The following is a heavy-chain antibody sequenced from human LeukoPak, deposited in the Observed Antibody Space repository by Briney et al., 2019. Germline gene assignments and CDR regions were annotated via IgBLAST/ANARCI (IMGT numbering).Heavy chain of an antibody. J-gene: IGHJ6*02. CDR3: AKGAIAVAGTRYYYYGMDV. V-gene: IGHV3-48*03. Sequence: GGSLRLSCAASGFTFSSYEMNWVRQAPGKGLEWVSFISSSGSTIYYADSVKGRFTISRDNAKNSLYLQMNSLRAEDTAVYYCAKGAIAVAGTRYYYYGMDVWGQGTTVTVSS. CDR1: GFTFSSYE. CDR2: ISSSGSTI. D-gene: IGHD6-19*01.